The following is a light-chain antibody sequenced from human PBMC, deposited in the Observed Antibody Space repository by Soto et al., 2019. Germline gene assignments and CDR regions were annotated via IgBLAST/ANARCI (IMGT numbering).Light chain of an antibody. J-gene: IGKJ4*01. CDR3: QQYDNRVT. Sequence: IKMTQSPSTLSAFDRDRVTITCRASQSISTWMAWYQQKPGKAPKLLVYDASTLQSGVASRFSGSGSGTDFTFTISSLQPEDIATYYCQQYDNRVTFGGGTKVDI. CDR1: QSISTW. CDR2: DAS. V-gene: IGKV1-5*01.